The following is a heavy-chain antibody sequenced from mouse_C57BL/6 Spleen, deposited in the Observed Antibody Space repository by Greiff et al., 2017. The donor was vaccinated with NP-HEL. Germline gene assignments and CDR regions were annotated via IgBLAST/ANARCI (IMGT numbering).Heavy chain of an antibody. CDR1: GYTFTDYE. CDR3: TRTRYSNYVRYFDV. Sequence: VQLQQSGAELVRPGASVTLSCKASGYTFTDYEMHWVKQTPVHGLEWIGAIDPETGGTAYNQKFKGKAILTADKSSSTAYMELRSLTSEDSAVYYCTRTRYSNYVRYFDVWGTGTTVTVSS. V-gene: IGHV1-15*01. CDR2: IDPETGGT. J-gene: IGHJ1*03. D-gene: IGHD2-5*01.